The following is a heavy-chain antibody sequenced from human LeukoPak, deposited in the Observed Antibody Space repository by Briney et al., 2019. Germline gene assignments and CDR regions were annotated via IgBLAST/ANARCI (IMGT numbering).Heavy chain of an antibody. CDR2: ISSNGGST. J-gene: IGHJ4*02. V-gene: IGHV3-64*01. CDR1: GFTFSSYA. Sequence: GGSLRLSCAASGFTFSSYAMHWVRQAPGKGLEYVSAISSNGGSTYYANSVKGRFTISRDNSKNTLYLQMGSLRAEDMAVYYCARGLPFDCWGQGTLVTVSS. CDR3: ARGLPFDC.